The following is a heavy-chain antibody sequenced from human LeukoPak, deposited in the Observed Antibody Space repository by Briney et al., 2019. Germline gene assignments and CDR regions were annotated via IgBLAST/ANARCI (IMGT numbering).Heavy chain of an antibody. CDR2: INPNSGGT. CDR1: GYTFTGYY. D-gene: IGHD6-19*01. V-gene: IGHV1-2*02. CDR3: ARDSSGWYIDY. Sequence: GASVKVSCKASGYTFTGYYMHWVRLAPGQGIEWMGWINPNSGGTNYAQKFQGRVTMTRDKSISTAYMELSRLRSDDTAVYYCARDSSGWYIDYWGQGTLVTVSS. J-gene: IGHJ4*02.